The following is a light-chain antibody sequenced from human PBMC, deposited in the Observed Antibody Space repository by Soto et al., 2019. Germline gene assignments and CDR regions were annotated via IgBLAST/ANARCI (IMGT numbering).Light chain of an antibody. CDR1: QGISNY. J-gene: IGKJ5*01. Sequence: DLQMTQSPSSLSASVGDRVNITCRASQGISNYLAWIQQKPGKAPKSLIYAASSLQSGVPAKFSGSGFGTDFTLTISSLQPEDCATYYCQQYNGYPITFGQGTRLEIK. CDR2: AAS. V-gene: IGKV1-16*02. CDR3: QQYNGYPIT.